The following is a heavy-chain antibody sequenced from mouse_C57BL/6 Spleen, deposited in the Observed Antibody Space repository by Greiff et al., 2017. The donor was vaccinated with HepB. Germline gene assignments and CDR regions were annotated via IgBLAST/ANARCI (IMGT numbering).Heavy chain of an antibody. CDR1: GFTFSDAW. D-gene: IGHD1-1*01. CDR2: IRNKANNHAT. V-gene: IGHV6-6*01. CDR3: TRSFYYYGSSYFDY. Sequence: EVKVEESGGGLVQPGGSMKLSCAASGFTFSDAWMDWVRQSPEKGLEWVAEIRNKANNHATYYAESVKGRFTISRDDSKSSVYLQMNSLRAEDTGIYYCTRSFYYYGSSYFDYWGQGTTLTVSS. J-gene: IGHJ2*01.